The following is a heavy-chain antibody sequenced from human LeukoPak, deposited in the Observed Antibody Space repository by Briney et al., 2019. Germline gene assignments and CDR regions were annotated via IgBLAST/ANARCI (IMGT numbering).Heavy chain of an antibody. V-gene: IGHV3-9*01. CDR2: ISWNSGSI. D-gene: IGHD6-19*01. CDR1: GFTFDDYA. Sequence: AGGSLRLSCAASGFTFDDYAMHWVRQAPGKGLEWVSGISWNSGSIGYADSVKGRFTISRDNAKNSLYLQMNSLRAEDTALYYCAKDKEVVSSSGWYYFDYWGQGTLVTVSS. CDR3: AKDKEVVSSSGWYYFDY. J-gene: IGHJ4*02.